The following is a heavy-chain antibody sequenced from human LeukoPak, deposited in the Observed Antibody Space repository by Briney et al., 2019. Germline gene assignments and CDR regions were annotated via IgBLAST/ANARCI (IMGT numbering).Heavy chain of an antibody. V-gene: IGHV3-30-3*01. CDR2: ISHDEAST. Sequence: GGSLRLSCAASGFAFSHYAMHWVRQAPDKGLEWVAVISHDEASTYYADSVKDRFTISRDNSKNTLYLQMNSLRVEDTAVYYCAKESTAYSSGWLALFDQWGQGTLVTVSS. J-gene: IGHJ4*02. D-gene: IGHD6-19*01. CDR3: AKESTAYSSGWLALFDQ. CDR1: GFAFSHYA.